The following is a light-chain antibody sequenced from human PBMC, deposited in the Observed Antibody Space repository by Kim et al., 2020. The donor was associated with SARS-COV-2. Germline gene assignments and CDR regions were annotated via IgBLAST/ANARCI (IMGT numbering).Light chain of an antibody. J-gene: IGLJ2*01. Sequence: QSVLTQPPSVSGAPGQRVTISCTGSTSNIGAGYDVHWYQQLPGAAPKHLIYTNINRPSGVPDRFFGSKSGTSASLALTGLQAADEADYYCQSYDSSLGGSVFGGGTQLTVL. CDR2: TNI. CDR1: TSNIGAGYD. V-gene: IGLV1-40*01. CDR3: QSYDSSLGGSV.